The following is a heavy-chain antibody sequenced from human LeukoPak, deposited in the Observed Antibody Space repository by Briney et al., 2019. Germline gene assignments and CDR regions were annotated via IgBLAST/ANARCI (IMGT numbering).Heavy chain of an antibody. D-gene: IGHD6-13*01. CDR2: IYYSGST. CDR3: ARAGGGYSSSWYDY. V-gene: IGHV4-59*01. Sequence: SETLSLTCTVSGGSISSYYGSWIRQPPGKGLEWVGYIYYSGSTNYNPSLKSRVTISVDTSKNQFSLKLSSVTAADTAVYYCARAGGGYSSSWYDYWGQGTLVTVSS. CDR1: GGSISSYY. J-gene: IGHJ4*02.